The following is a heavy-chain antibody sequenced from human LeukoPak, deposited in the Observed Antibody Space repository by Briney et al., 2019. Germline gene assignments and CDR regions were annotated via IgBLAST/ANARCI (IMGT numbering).Heavy chain of an antibody. J-gene: IGHJ5*02. Sequence: GGSLRLSCAASGFTFSSYSMNWVRQAPGKGLEWVSSISSSSSYIYYADSVKGRFTISRDNAKNSLYLQMNSLRAEDTAVYYCASMRVDRYGYGYVGGSYQMVYWFDPWGQGTLVTVSS. CDR3: ASMRVDRYGYGYVGGSYQMVYWFDP. D-gene: IGHD5-18*01. CDR2: ISSSSSYI. CDR1: GFTFSSYS. V-gene: IGHV3-21*01.